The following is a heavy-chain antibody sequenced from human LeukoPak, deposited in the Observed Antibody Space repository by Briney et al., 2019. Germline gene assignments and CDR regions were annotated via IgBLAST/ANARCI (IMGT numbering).Heavy chain of an antibody. CDR2: INPNSGGT. CDR3: ARGIVGATTGD. Sequence: ASVKVSCKASGYTYTRYFMHWVRQAPGQGLEWMGWINPNSGGTNYAQKFQGRVTVTRDTSISTAYMELSRLRSDDTAVYYCARGIVGATTGDWGQGTLVTVSS. V-gene: IGHV1-2*02. D-gene: IGHD1-26*01. J-gene: IGHJ4*02. CDR1: GYTYTRYF.